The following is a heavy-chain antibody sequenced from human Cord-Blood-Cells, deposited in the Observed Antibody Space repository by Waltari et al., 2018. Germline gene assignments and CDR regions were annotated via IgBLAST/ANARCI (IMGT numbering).Heavy chain of an antibody. D-gene: IGHD2-2*01. CDR3: ARAGQKQLLFAFDI. Sequence: QVQLVQPGAEVKKPGASVQASCMASGYTFTGYYMPWVRPAPGQGLEWMGWINPNSGGTNYAQKFQGRVTMTRDTSISTAYMELSRLRSDDTAVYYCARAGQKQLLFAFDIWGQGTMVTVSS. J-gene: IGHJ3*02. CDR1: GYTFTGYY. CDR2: INPNSGGT. V-gene: IGHV1-2*02.